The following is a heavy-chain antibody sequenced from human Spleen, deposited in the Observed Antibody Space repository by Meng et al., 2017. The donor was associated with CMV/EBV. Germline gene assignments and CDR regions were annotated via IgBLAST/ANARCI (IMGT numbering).Heavy chain of an antibody. CDR1: GYTFTGYY. CDR2: INPNSGGT. CDR3: ASGFCSSTNCYSEIDYFDH. D-gene: IGHD2-2*02. J-gene: IGHJ4*02. Sequence: ASVKVSCKASGYTFTGYYMYWVRQAPGQGLEYMGWINPNSGGTNYAQKFQSRVTMTRDTSISTAYMELSSLRSDDTAVYFCASGFCSSTNCYSEIDYFDHWGQGTLVTVSS. V-gene: IGHV1-2*02.